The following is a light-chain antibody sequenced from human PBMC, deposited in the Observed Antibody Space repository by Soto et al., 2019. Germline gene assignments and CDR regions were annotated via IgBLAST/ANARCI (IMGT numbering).Light chain of an antibody. CDR2: GAS. V-gene: IGKV3-20*01. Sequence: EIVLTQSPGTLSLSPGERATLSCRASQSVSSSYLAWYQQKPGQAPRLLIYGASSMATGIPDRFSGSGSGTAFTIAINRLGPEDFAVYYWQQYGSSPLTFAGGTKVEIK. CDR3: QQYGSSPLT. CDR1: QSVSSSY. J-gene: IGKJ4*01.